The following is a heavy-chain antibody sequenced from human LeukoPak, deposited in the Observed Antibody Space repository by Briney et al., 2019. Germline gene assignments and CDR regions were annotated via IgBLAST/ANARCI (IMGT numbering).Heavy chain of an antibody. CDR1: GFTFSSYS. J-gene: IGHJ4*02. V-gene: IGHV3-21*01. CDR2: ISSSSSYI. CDR3: ARESRTGYSSSWYRTYYFDY. D-gene: IGHD6-13*01. Sequence: KTGGSLRLSCAASGFTFSSYSMNWVRQAPGKGLEWVSSISSSSSYIYYADSVKGRFTISRDNAKNSLYLQMNSLRAEDTAVYYCARESRTGYSSSWYRTYYFDYWGQGTLVTVSP.